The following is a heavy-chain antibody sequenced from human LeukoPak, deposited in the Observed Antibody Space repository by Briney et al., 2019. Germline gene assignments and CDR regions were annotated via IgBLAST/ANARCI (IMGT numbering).Heavy chain of an antibody. D-gene: IGHD1-14*01. CDR2: IYWNGGSS. Sequence: GGSLRLSCAASGFTFDDYAMSWVRQAPGKGLEWVSGIYWNGGSSSYADSVKGRFTISRDNSKNSLYLQMNSLRAEDTALYYCAKDMTGDPLGYYYMDVWGKGTTVTVSS. J-gene: IGHJ6*03. CDR1: GFTFDDYA. V-gene: IGHV3-20*04. CDR3: AKDMTGDPLGYYYMDV.